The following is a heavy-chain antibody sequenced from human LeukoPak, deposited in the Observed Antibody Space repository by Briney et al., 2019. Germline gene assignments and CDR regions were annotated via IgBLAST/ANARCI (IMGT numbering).Heavy chain of an antibody. CDR1: GFTFSSYG. D-gene: IGHD1-7*01. Sequence: GGSLRLSCAASGFTFSSYGMHWVRQAPGKGLEWVAFIRYDGSNKYYADSVKGRFTISRDSSKNTLYLQMNSLRAEDTALYYCAKDNTPYNWNYLSFDYWGQGTLVTVSA. CDR2: IRYDGSNK. J-gene: IGHJ4*02. V-gene: IGHV3-30*02. CDR3: AKDNTPYNWNYLSFDY.